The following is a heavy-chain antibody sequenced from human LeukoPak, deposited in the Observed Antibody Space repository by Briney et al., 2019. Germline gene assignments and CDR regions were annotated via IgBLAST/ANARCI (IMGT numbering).Heavy chain of an antibody. CDR2: INSDGRTT. CDR3: AMIKEG. J-gene: IGHJ4*02. Sequence: GGSLRLSCAASGFTFSSYWMSWVRQAPGKGLVWVSRINSDGRTTTYADSVKGRFTISRDNAKNTLYLQINSLRAEDTAVYYCAMIKEGWGQGTLVTVSS. CDR1: GFTFSSYW. D-gene: IGHD3-22*01. V-gene: IGHV3-74*01.